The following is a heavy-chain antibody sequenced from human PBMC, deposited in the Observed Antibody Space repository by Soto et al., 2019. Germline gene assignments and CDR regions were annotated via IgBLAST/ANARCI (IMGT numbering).Heavy chain of an antibody. CDR2: ISSSGSTI. D-gene: IGHD2-15*01. CDR3: ARCSGGSCYSTLSWYFDL. J-gene: IGHJ2*01. CDR1: GFTFSDYY. Sequence: GGSLRLSCAASGFTFSDYYMSWIRQAPGKGLEWVSYISSSGSTIYYADSVKGRFTISRDNAKNSLYLQMNSLRAEDTAVYYCARCSGGSCYSTLSWYFDLWGRGTLVTVSS. V-gene: IGHV3-11*01.